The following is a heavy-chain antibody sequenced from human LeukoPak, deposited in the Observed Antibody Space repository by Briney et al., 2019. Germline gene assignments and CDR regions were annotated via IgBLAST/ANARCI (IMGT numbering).Heavy chain of an antibody. CDR3: ARGAGYNYPYYFDY. CDR1: GFTVSSNY. D-gene: IGHD5-24*01. Sequence: SGGSLRLSCAASGFTVSSNYMNWVRQAPGKGLEWASVIYGGGNIYYADSVKGRFTISRDNSKNTLYLQMNSLRAEDTAVYYCARGAGYNYPYYFDYWGQGTLVTVSS. CDR2: IYGGGNI. J-gene: IGHJ4*02. V-gene: IGHV3-53*01.